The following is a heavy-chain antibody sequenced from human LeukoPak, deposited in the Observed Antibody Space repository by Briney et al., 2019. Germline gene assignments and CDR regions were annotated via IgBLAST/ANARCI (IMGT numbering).Heavy chain of an antibody. CDR3: AKYSGTTMDFDY. CDR2: IYSGGST. V-gene: IGHV3-53*01. Sequence: PGGSLRLSCAASGFTVSSNYMSWVRQAPGKGLEWVSVIYSGGSTYYADSVRGRFTISRGNSKNTLYLQMNSLRAEDTAVYYCAKYSGTTMDFDYWGQGTLVTVSS. J-gene: IGHJ4*02. CDR1: GFTVSSNY. D-gene: IGHD1-26*01.